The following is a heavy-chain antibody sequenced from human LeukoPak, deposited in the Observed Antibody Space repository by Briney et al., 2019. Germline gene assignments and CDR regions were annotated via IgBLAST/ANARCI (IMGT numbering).Heavy chain of an antibody. Sequence: ASVKVSCKASAYTFTSYGISWVRQAPGQGLEWMGWISAYNGNTNFAEKLQGGVTMTTDTSTSTAYMELRSLRFDDTGVYYCARVFRGGAFDIWGQGTMVTVSS. CDR3: ARVFRGGAFDI. CDR2: ISAYNGNT. D-gene: IGHD3-10*01. V-gene: IGHV1-18*04. CDR1: AYTFTSYG. J-gene: IGHJ3*02.